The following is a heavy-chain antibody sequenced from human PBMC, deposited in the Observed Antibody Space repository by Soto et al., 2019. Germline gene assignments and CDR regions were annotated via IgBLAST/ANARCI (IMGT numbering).Heavy chain of an antibody. CDR1: GVTFSSYG. V-gene: IGHV3-30*18. CDR2: ISYDGINK. CDR3: AKPKYGSGTFGRNPGDN. Sequence: QVQLVESGGGVVQPGTSLRLSCVASGVTFSSYGFHWVRQAPGKGLEWVAVISYDGINKYYADSVKGRFIISRDNSKNTRYLQMHSLRTEDTAVYYCAKPKYGSGTFGRNPGDNLGQGTLVTVSS. J-gene: IGHJ4*02. D-gene: IGHD3-10*01.